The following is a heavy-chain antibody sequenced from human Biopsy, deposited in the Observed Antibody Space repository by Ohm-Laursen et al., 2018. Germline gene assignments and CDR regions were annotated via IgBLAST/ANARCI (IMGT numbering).Heavy chain of an antibody. CDR3: ASDLNGDPSAFDY. J-gene: IGHJ4*02. D-gene: IGHD4-17*01. Sequence: SLRLSCTASGVTLSGYAMNWVRQAPGKGLDWVSSIDSSAASTFYADSVKGRFTISRDNSKNTLFLQMNSLRAADTAIYYCASDLNGDPSAFDYWGQGTPVTVSS. CDR2: IDSSAAST. V-gene: IGHV3-23*01. CDR1: GVTLSGYA.